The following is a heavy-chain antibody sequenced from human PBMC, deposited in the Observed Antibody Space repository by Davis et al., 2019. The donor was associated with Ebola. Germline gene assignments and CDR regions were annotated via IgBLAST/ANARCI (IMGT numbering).Heavy chain of an antibody. J-gene: IGHJ5*02. CDR2: INHSGST. CDR1: GGSFSGYY. D-gene: IGHD3-3*01. CDR3: ASQGVLRQNNWFDP. V-gene: IGHV4-34*01. Sequence: PSETLSLTCAVYGGSFSGYYWSWIRQPPGKGLEWIGEINHSGSTNYNPSLKSRVTISVDTSKNQFSLKLSSVTAADTAVYYCASQGVLRQNNWFDPWGQGTLVTVSS.